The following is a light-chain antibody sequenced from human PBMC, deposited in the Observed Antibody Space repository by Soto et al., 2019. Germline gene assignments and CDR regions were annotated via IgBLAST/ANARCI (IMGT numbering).Light chain of an antibody. J-gene: IGLJ7*01. CDR3: QSYDSSLSSAV. Sequence: QSVLTHPPSVSGAPGQRVTISCTGSSSNIGAGYDVHWYQQLPGTAPKLLIYGNINRPSGVPDRFSGSKSGTSASLAITGLQAEDEADYYCQSYDSSLSSAVFGGGTQLTVL. CDR1: SSNIGAGYD. V-gene: IGLV1-40*01. CDR2: GNI.